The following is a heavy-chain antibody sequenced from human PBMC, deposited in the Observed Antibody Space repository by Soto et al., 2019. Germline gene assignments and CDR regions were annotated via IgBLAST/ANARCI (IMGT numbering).Heavy chain of an antibody. D-gene: IGHD2-2*01. CDR2: IIPILGIA. CDR3: ARVRGTSWEYYYGMDV. Sequence: QVQLVQSGAEVKKPGSSVKVSCKASGGTFSSYTISWVRQAPGQGLEWMGRIIPILGIANYAQKFQGRVTITADKSTSTASMELSSLRSEDTAVYYCARVRGTSWEYYYGMDVWGQGTTVTVSS. CDR1: GGTFSSYT. J-gene: IGHJ6*02. V-gene: IGHV1-69*02.